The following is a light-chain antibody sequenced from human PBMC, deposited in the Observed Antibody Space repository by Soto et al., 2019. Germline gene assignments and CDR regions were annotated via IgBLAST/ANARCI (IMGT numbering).Light chain of an antibody. J-gene: IGKJ1*01. CDR3: QQYNSDSGT. Sequence: DIQMTQSPSTLSASVGDRVTLTCRASQNIGLSLAWFQQKPGKAPKLLIYGASSLESGVPSRFSGSGSGTEFTLTISSLQPDDFATYYCQQYNSDSGTFGQGTKVESK. CDR1: QNIGLS. CDR2: GAS. V-gene: IGKV1-5*01.